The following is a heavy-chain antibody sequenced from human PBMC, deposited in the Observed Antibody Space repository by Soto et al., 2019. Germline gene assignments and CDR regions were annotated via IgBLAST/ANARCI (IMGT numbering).Heavy chain of an antibody. Sequence: QVQLQESGPGLVKPSETLSLTCTVSGGSISSYYWSWIRQPPGKGLEWIGYIYYSGSTNYNPSLKGRVTISVDTSKNQFSLKLSSVTAADTAVYYCARETGYYGEEGMDVWGQGTTVTVSS. CDR3: ARETGYYGEEGMDV. V-gene: IGHV4-59*01. D-gene: IGHD3-10*01. CDR2: IYYSGST. J-gene: IGHJ6*02. CDR1: GGSISSYY.